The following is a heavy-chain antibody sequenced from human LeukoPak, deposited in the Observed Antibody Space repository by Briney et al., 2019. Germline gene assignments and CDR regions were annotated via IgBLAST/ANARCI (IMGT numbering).Heavy chain of an antibody. CDR2: ISGTSSFI. J-gene: IGHJ4*02. D-gene: IGHD1-26*01. Sequence: GGTLRLSCAASGFTFSSYGMSWVRQAPGKGLEWVSSISGTSSFIYYADSVKGRFTISRDNAKNLLYLQMNSLRAEDTAVYYCARTGIVGATTGFDYWGQGTLVTVSS. CDR1: GFTFSSYG. V-gene: IGHV3-21*01. CDR3: ARTGIVGATTGFDY.